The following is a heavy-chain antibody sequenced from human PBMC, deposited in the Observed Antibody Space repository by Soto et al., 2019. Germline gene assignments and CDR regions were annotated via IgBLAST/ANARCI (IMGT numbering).Heavy chain of an antibody. J-gene: IGHJ5*02. CDR1: GYTFTGDY. D-gene: IGHD6-6*01. V-gene: IGHV1-2*02. CDR3: AREFTPSSAWFDP. Sequence: ASVQVSCQASGYTFTGDYIHWVRQAPGQGLEWMGWINPNSGDTNYAQKFQGRVTMTRDKSISTAYMELSRLRSDDTAVFYCAREFTPSSAWFDPWGQGTLVTVSS. CDR2: INPNSGDT.